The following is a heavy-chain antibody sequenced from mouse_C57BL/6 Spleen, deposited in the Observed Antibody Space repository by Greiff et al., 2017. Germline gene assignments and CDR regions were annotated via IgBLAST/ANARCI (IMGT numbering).Heavy chain of an antibody. CDR3: ARYDCGYAMDY. V-gene: IGHV1-7*01. D-gene: IGHD2-12*01. Sequence: QVQLMESGAELAQPGASVTLSCKASGYTFTSYWMHWVKQRPGQGLEWIGNINSSSGNTKYIETFKDKATLTADKSSSTAHMQLSSLTYEDAAVYYCARYDCGYAMDYWGQGTSVTVSS. CDR1: GYTFTSYW. J-gene: IGHJ4*01. CDR2: INSSSGNT.